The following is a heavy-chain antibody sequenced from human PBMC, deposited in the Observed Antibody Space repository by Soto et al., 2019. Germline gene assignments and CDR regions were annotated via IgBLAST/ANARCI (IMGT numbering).Heavy chain of an antibody. V-gene: IGHV5-51*01. Sequence: GESLKISCKGLGNSFNNWIGWVRQMPGKGLEWVGIIYPGDSDTRYSPSFQGQVTISADKSISTAYLQWSSLKPSDSAMYYCARTAAAGKYYYGVDVWGQGTKVTVSS. CDR3: ARTAAAGKYYYGVDV. J-gene: IGHJ6*02. D-gene: IGHD6-13*01. CDR1: GNSFNNW. CDR2: IYPGDSDT.